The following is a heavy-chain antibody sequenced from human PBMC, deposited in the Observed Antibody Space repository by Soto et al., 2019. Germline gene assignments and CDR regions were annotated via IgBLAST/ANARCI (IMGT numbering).Heavy chain of an antibody. Sequence: QVQLVQSGAEVKKPGSSVKVSCKTSGVSFNNNGIGWVRQAPGHGLEWMGGVSPPFRTSNYARKFQGRISSTADASTDTVNMELSSLTSEDTAQYYCARVLYYGSGSYSPYGMDVWGQGTTVTVSS. CDR2: VSPPFRTS. D-gene: IGHD3-10*01. CDR3: ARVLYYGSGSYSPYGMDV. J-gene: IGHJ6*02. CDR1: GVSFNNNG. V-gene: IGHV1-69*01.